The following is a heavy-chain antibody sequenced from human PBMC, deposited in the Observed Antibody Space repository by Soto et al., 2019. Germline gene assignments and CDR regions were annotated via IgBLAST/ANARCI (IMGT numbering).Heavy chain of an antibody. D-gene: IGHD6-19*01. CDR3: ARSLQFSSASLDY. J-gene: IGHJ4*02. CDR2: ISSSSSDI. Sequence: GGSLRLSCTASGFTFSNYAMSWVRQAPGKGLEWVSTISSSSSDIYYADSVKGRFTISRDNAKNTLYLQMNSLRAEDTAVYYCARSLQFSSASLDYWGQGTLVTVSS. V-gene: IGHV3-21*01. CDR1: GFTFSNYA.